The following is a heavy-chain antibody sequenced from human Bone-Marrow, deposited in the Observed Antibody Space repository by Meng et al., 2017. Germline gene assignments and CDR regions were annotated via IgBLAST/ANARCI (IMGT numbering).Heavy chain of an antibody. CDR3: ARVRAWMFDY. Sequence: GSLRLSCTVSGGSITSSSYYWSWNRQPPGKGLEWIAYFYCSGITNYNPSLRSRVTISVDTTKTQFPLRLTFVTAADTALYYCARVRAWMFDYWGQGTLVTVS. D-gene: IGHD5-12*01. V-gene: IGHV4-61*01. CDR2: FYCSGIT. J-gene: IGHJ4*02. CDR1: GGSITSSSYY.